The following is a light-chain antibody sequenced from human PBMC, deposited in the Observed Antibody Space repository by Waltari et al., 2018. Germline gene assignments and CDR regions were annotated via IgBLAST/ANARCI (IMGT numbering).Light chain of an antibody. V-gene: IGLV2-23*02. Sequence: QSALTQPASVSGSPGQSITITCTGTSRDVAHYNVVSWYQQYPGKAPKLIVYESKRRPSGVADRFSGSKSGNTASLTISGLQAEDEATYYCCSFAGYTPFVLFGGGTKLTVL. J-gene: IGLJ3*02. CDR3: CSFAGYTPFVL. CDR2: ESK. CDR1: SRDVAHYNV.